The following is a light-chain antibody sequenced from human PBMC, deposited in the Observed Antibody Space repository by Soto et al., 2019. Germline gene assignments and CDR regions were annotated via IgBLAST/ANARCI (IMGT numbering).Light chain of an antibody. Sequence: IQLTQFPSSLSASVGDRVTITCRASQGVSSHLAWHQQKPGKAPKLLIYDASNLETGVPSRFSGSGSGTDFTFTISSLQPEDIATYYCQQYDNLPITFGQGTRLEI. V-gene: IGKV1-33*01. J-gene: IGKJ5*01. CDR1: QGVSSH. CDR2: DAS. CDR3: QQYDNLPIT.